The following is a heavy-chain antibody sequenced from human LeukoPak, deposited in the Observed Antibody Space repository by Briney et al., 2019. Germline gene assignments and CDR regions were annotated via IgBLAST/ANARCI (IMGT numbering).Heavy chain of an antibody. J-gene: IGHJ3*02. V-gene: IGHV1-69*13. Sequence: SVKVSCKASGGTFSSYAISWVRQAPGQGLEWMGGIIPIFGTANYAQKFQGRVTITADESTSTAYMELSSLRSEDTAVYYCARAAAAGISAFDIWGQGTMVTVSS. CDR3: ARAAAAGISAFDI. CDR1: GGTFSSYA. CDR2: IIPIFGTA. D-gene: IGHD6-13*01.